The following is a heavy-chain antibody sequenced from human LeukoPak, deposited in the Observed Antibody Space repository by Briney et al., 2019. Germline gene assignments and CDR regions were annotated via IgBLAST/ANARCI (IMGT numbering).Heavy chain of an antibody. CDR3: AKDIGFDYDSSGYVLGY. D-gene: IGHD3-22*01. Sequence: PGGSLRLSCAASGFTFSNYAIHWVRQAPGKGLEYVSAIRSDGGRTYYANSVKGRFTISRDNSKNSLYLQMNSLRTKDTALYYCAKDIGFDYDSSGYVLGYWGQGTLVTVSS. V-gene: IGHV3-43*02. CDR2: IRSDGGRT. CDR1: GFTFSNYA. J-gene: IGHJ4*02.